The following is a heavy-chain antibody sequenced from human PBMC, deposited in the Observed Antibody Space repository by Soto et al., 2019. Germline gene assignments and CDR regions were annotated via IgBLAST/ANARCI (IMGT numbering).Heavy chain of an antibody. CDR1: GFTFDEYA. V-gene: IGHV3-9*01. D-gene: IGHD3-16*02. Sequence: EGQLVESGGGLVQPGRSLRLLCAVSGFTFDEYAMHWVRQRPGKGLEWVSSIGWNSGSIAYVGSVKGRFTISRDNANNSLSLQMTNLRTEDTALYYCAKGAYHSSGSYRFSFDDWGQGTLVTVSS. CDR2: IGWNSGSI. CDR3: AKGAYHSSGSYRFSFDD. J-gene: IGHJ4*02.